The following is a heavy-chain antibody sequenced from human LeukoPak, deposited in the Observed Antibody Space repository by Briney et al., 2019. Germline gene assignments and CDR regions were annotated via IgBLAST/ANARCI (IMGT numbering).Heavy chain of an antibody. CDR1: GGSISSSCYY. J-gene: IGHJ5*02. D-gene: IGHD3-3*01. Sequence: PSETLSLTCTVSGGSISSSCYYWGWLRPPPGKGLEWIGSICYSGSTYYNPSLKSRVTISVDTSKNQFSLRLSSVTAADTAVYYCARTGTILEGGPPYHWGQGTLVTVSA. CDR3: ARTGTILEGGPPYH. V-gene: IGHV4-39*01. CDR2: ICYSGST.